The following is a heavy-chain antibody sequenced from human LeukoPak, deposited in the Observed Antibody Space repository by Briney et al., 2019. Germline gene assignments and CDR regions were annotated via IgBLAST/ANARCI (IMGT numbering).Heavy chain of an antibody. CDR3: ARDRYYDFWSGYSNITLDY. CDR1: GGSISSSIYY. D-gene: IGHD3-3*01. CDR2: IYYSGST. V-gene: IGHV4-39*07. J-gene: IGHJ4*02. Sequence: SETLSLTCTVSGGSISSSIYYWGWIRQPPGKGLEWIGSIYYSGSTYYSPSLKSRVTISVDTSKNQFSLKLSSVTAADTAVYYCARDRYYDFWSGYSNITLDYWGQGTLVTVSS.